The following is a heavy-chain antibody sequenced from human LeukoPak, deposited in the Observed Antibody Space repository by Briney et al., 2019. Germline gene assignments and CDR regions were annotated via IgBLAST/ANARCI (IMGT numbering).Heavy chain of an antibody. CDR3: AVTYGDYPPLDY. V-gene: IGHV1-2*02. Sequence: ASVKVSCKASGYTFTGYYMHWVRQAPGQGLEWMGWINPNSGGTNYAQKFQGRVTMTRDTSISTAYMELSRLRSDDTAVYYCAVTYGDYPPLDYWGQGTLVTVPS. J-gene: IGHJ4*02. CDR1: GYTFTGYY. CDR2: INPNSGGT. D-gene: IGHD4-17*01.